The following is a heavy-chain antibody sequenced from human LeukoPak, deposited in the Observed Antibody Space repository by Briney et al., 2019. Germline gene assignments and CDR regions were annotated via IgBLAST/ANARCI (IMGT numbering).Heavy chain of an antibody. CDR2: IYSGGST. D-gene: IGHD5-24*01. CDR1: GFTVSSNY. CDR3: AREMATIHDAFDI. J-gene: IGHJ3*02. Sequence: GGSLRLSCAASGFTVSSNYMSWVRQAPGKGLEWVSVIYSGGSTYYADSVKGRFTISRDNSKNTLYLQMNSLRAEDTAVYYFAREMATIHDAFDIWGQGTMVTVSS. V-gene: IGHV3-66*02.